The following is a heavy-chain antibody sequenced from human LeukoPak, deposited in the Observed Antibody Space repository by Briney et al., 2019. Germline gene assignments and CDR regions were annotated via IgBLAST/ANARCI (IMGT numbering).Heavy chain of an antibody. D-gene: IGHD1-20*01. CDR2: IGSNGGST. J-gene: IGHJ4*02. Sequence: GGSLRLSCAASGFTFSRYAMHWVRQAPGKGLESVSAIGSNGGSTYYANSVKGRFTISRDNSKNKVYLQMGSLRAEDLAVYYCARDFGLTGKVDYWGQGTLVTVSS. V-gene: IGHV3-64*01. CDR3: ARDFGLTGKVDY. CDR1: GFTFSRYA.